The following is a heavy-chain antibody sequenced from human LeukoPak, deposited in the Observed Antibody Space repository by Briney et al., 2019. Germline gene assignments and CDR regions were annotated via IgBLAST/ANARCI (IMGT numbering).Heavy chain of an antibody. CDR2: IYSGGST. D-gene: IGHD1-26*01. V-gene: IGHV3-53*01. Sequence: GGSLRLSCVASGFTFSNYDMSWVRQAPGKGLEWVSVIYSGGSTYYADSVKGRFTISRDNSKNTLYLQMNSLRAEDTAVYYCARGRWEPHDAFDIWGQGTMVTVPS. J-gene: IGHJ3*02. CDR1: GFTFSNYD. CDR3: ARGRWEPHDAFDI.